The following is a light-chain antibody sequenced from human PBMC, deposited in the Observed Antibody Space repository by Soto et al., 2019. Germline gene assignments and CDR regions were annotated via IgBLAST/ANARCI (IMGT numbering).Light chain of an antibody. J-gene: IGKJ1*01. CDR1: RSLVYSDGNAY. Sequence: DVVMTQSPLSLPVTLGQPASISCRSSRSLVYSDGNAYLNWFHQRPGQSPRRLIYKASNRDSGVXDIXSGSGSGTDFTLHINRVEAEDVGVYYCMQGTHWPPTFGRGTRVEIE. V-gene: IGKV2-30*01. CDR3: MQGTHWPPT. CDR2: KAS.